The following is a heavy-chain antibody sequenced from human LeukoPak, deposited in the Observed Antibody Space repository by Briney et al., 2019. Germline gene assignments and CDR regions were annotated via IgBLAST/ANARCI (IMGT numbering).Heavy chain of an antibody. CDR3: ARGGDSSTNYRRDAFDI. V-gene: IGHV4-34*01. D-gene: IGHD2-2*01. CDR2: INHSGST. Sequence: PSEALSLTCAVYGGSFFGYYWSWIRQPPGKGLEWVGEINHSGSTSYNLCLMSRVTISVVTSKNQFYLMLDSVTAAAKAVYYCARGGDSSTNYRRDAFDIWGQGTMVTVSS. J-gene: IGHJ3*02. CDR1: GGSFFGYY.